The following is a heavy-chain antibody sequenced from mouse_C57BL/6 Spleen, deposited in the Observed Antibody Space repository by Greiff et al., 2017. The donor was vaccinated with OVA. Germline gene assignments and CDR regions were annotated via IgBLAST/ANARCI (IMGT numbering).Heavy chain of an antibody. CDR3: ARHRIITTDFDG. CDR1: GYAFSSSW. D-gene: IGHD1-1*01. V-gene: IGHV1-82*01. CDR2: IYPGDGDT. J-gene: IGHJ1*03. Sequence: QVQLQQSGPELVKPGASVKISCKASGYAFSSSWMNWVKQRPGKGLEWIGRIYPGDGDTNYNEKFKGKATLTADKSSSTAYMQLSRLTSEDSAVYFCARHRIITTDFDGWGTGTTVTVSS.